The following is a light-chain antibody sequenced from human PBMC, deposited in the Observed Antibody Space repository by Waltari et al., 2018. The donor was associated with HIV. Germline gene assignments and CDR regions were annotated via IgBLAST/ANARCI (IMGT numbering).Light chain of an antibody. V-gene: IGKV3-20*01. CDR1: QSVSSNY. Sequence: EIVLTQSPGTLSLSPGEIATLSCRSSQSVSSNYLAWYQQKPGQPPRLLIYGASNRATGIPDRGSGSGSGTEFNLTISRLEPEDFAVYYCQQYGRSDPLTFGGGTKVEIK. J-gene: IGKJ4*01. CDR3: QQYGRSDPLT. CDR2: GAS.